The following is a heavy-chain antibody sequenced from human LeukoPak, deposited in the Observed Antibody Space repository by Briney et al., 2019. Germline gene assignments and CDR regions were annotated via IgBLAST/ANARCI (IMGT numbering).Heavy chain of an antibody. CDR1: GYTFTSYD. CDR3: ARGGTYCSGGSCYQNWFDP. D-gene: IGHD2-15*01. J-gene: IGHJ5*02. Sequence: ASVKDSCMPSGYTFTSYDINWVRQATGQGLEWMGWMNPNSGNTGYAQKFQSRVTMTRNTSISTAYMELSSLRSEDTAVYYCARGGTYCSGGSCYQNWFDPWGQGTLVTVSS. V-gene: IGHV1-8*01. CDR2: MNPNSGNT.